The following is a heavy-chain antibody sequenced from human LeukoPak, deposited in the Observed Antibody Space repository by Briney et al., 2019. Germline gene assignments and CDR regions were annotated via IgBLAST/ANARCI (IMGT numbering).Heavy chain of an antibody. CDR2: IYYSGST. CDR1: GGSISGYY. V-gene: IGHV4-59*12. J-gene: IGHJ6*03. CDR3: ARGNLWDYRRYYYYMDV. D-gene: IGHD4-11*01. Sequence: SETLSLTCTVSGGSISGYYWSWIRQPPGKGLEWIGYIYYSGSTNYNPSLKSRVTISVDTSKNQFSLRLNSVTAADTAVYYCARGNLWDYRRYYYYMDVWGKGTTVTVSS.